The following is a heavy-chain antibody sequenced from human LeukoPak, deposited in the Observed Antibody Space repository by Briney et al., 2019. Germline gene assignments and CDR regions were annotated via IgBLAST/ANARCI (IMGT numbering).Heavy chain of an antibody. CDR2: INPSGGST. CDR3: ARDLIAAPGSDGNHAFDI. D-gene: IGHD6-13*01. V-gene: IGHV1-46*01. J-gene: IGHJ3*02. CDR1: GYTFTSYD. Sequence: GASVKVSCKASGYTFTSYDINWVRQAPGQGLEWMGIINPSGGSTSYAQKFQGRVTMTRDMSTSTVYMELSSLRSEDTAVYYCARDLIAAPGSDGNHAFDIWGQGTMVTVSS.